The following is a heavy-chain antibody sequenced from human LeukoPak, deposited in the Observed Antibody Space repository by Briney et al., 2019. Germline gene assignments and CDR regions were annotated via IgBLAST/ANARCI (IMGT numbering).Heavy chain of an antibody. CDR1: GFTFSSYS. Sequence: PGGSLRLSCAASGFTFSSYSMNWVRQAPGKELEWVSSISSSSSYIYYADSVKGRFTISGDNAKNSLYLQMNSLRAEDTAVYYCARDRLTRAVAGKWGNWFDPWGQGTLVTVSS. D-gene: IGHD6-19*01. CDR2: ISSSSSYI. J-gene: IGHJ5*02. V-gene: IGHV3-21*01. CDR3: ARDRLTRAVAGKWGNWFDP.